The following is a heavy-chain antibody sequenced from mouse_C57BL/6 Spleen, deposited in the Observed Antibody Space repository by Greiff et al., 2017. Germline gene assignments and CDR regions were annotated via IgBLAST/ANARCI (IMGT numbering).Heavy chain of an antibody. Sequence: VQLQQSGPELVKPGASVKISCKASGYAFSSSWMNWVKQRPGKGLEWIGRIYPGDGDINYNGKFKGKATLTADKSSSTAYMQLSSLTSEDSAVYFCARGDGYPGWGQGTTLTVSS. V-gene: IGHV1-82*01. J-gene: IGHJ2*01. CDR2: IYPGDGDI. D-gene: IGHD2-3*01. CDR3: ARGDGYPG. CDR1: GYAFSSSW.